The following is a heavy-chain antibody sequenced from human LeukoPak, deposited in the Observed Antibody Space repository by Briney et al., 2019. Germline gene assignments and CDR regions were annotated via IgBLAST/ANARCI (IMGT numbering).Heavy chain of an antibody. Sequence: SVKVSCKASGGTFTSYAISWVRQAPGQGLEWMGGIIPIIGTANYAQKFQGRVTITADESTSTAYMDLSSLRSEDTAVYYCARAKYSSSRKTGDAFDIWGQGTMVTVSS. J-gene: IGHJ3*02. D-gene: IGHD6-6*01. CDR3: ARAKYSSSRKTGDAFDI. V-gene: IGHV1-69*13. CDR1: GGTFTSYA. CDR2: IIPIIGTA.